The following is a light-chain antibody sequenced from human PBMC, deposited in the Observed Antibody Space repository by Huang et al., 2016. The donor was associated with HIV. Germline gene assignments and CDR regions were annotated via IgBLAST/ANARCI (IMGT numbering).Light chain of an antibody. V-gene: IGKV2-30*02. CDR1: QSLVHSDGITY. CDR3: MQGTHWPPV. CDR2: KVS. J-gene: IGKJ2*01. Sequence: DVELTQSPLSLPVPPGQSASIACSSSQSLVHSDGITYLNWFHQRPGQYPRRLLYKVSNRDSGVPDRFNASGSGTDFTLEIGRVEAEDVGIYYCMQGTHWPPVFGQGTKLEI.